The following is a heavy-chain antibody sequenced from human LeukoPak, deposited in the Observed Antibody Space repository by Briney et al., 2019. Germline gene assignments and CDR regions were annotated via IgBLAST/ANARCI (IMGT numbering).Heavy chain of an antibody. D-gene: IGHD1-1*01. CDR2: ISSSGSTI. J-gene: IGHJ4*02. V-gene: IGHV3-48*02. Sequence: GGSLRLSCAASGFTFSSYSMNWVRQAPGKGREWVSYISSSGSTIYYADSVKGRFTISRDNAKNSLYLQMNSLRDEDTAVYYCARGPNWNEKKYFDYWGQGTLVTVSS. CDR3: ARGPNWNEKKYFDY. CDR1: GFTFSSYS.